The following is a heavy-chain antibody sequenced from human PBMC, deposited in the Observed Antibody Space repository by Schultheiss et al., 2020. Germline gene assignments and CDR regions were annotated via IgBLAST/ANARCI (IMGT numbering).Heavy chain of an antibody. CDR3: ARDLEKRPTSIQPILDY. V-gene: IGHV3-11*01. Sequence: GESLKISCAASGFTFSDYYMSWIRQAPGKGLEWVSYISSSGSTIYYADSVKGRFTISRDNAKNSLYLQMNSLRAEDTAVYYCARDLEKRPTSIQPILDYWGQGTLVTVSS. J-gene: IGHJ4*02. CDR1: GFTFSDYY. CDR2: ISSSGSTI. D-gene: IGHD5-18*01.